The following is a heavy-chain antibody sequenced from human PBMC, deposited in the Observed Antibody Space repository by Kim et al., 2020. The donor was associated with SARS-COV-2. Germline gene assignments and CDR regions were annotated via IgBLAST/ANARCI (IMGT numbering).Heavy chain of an antibody. Sequence: YADSVKGRFTISRDNSKNTLYLQMNSLRAEDTAVYYCARAGSVAGTFDYWGQGTLVTVSS. J-gene: IGHJ4*02. V-gene: IGHV3-30*01. D-gene: IGHD6-19*01. CDR3: ARAGSVAGTFDY.